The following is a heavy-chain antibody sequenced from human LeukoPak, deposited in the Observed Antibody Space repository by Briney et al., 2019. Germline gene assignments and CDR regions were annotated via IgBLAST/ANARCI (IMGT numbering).Heavy chain of an antibody. Sequence: GAPVKVSCKASGYTFTGYYMHWVRQAPGQGLEWMGWINPNSGGTNYAQKFQGRVTMTRDTSISTAYMELSRLRSDDTAVYYCARDGYSSGWYMGEAVFDIWGQGTMVTVSS. CDR2: INPNSGGT. D-gene: IGHD6-19*01. CDR1: GYTFTGYY. J-gene: IGHJ3*02. V-gene: IGHV1-2*02. CDR3: ARDGYSSGWYMGEAVFDI.